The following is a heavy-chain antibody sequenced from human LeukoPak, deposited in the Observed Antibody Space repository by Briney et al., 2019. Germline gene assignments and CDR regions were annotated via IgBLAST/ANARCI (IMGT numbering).Heavy chain of an antibody. J-gene: IGHJ4*02. V-gene: IGHV5-51*01. CDR2: IYPGDSDT. CDR3: ARQQAGYNFYFDQ. D-gene: IGHD5-24*01. Sequence: GESLKISCKGSGYSFTNYWIGWVRQMPGKGLEWMGIIYPGDSDTRYSPSFQGQVTISVDKSISTAYLQWSSLKASDTAMYFCARQQAGYNFYFDQGGQGSLVTVSS. CDR1: GYSFTNYW.